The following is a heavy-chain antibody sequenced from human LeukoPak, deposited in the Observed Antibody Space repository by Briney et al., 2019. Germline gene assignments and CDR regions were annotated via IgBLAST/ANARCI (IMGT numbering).Heavy chain of an antibody. Sequence: GGLLRLSCAASGFTFSSYSMNWVRQAPGKGLEWVSYISSSRSTIYYAGSVKGRFTISRDNAKNSLYLQMNSLRDEDTAVYYCAATIRTRYWGQGTLVTVSS. D-gene: IGHD5-24*01. CDR1: GFTFSSYS. CDR2: ISSSRSTI. CDR3: AATIRTRY. J-gene: IGHJ4*02. V-gene: IGHV3-48*02.